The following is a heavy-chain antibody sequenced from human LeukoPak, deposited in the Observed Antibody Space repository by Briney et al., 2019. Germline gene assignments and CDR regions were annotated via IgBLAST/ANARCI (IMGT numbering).Heavy chain of an antibody. D-gene: IGHD5-12*01. CDR3: ARDVSGYDFIYYYYMDV. J-gene: IGHJ6*03. V-gene: IGHV4-4*09. CDR1: GGSISSYY. CDR2: IYTSGST. Sequence: SETLSLTCTVSGGSISSYYWSWIRQPPGKGLEWIGYIYTSGSTNYNPSLKSRVTISVDTSKNQFSLKLSSVTAADTAVYYCARDVSGYDFIYYYYMDVWGKGTTVTVSS.